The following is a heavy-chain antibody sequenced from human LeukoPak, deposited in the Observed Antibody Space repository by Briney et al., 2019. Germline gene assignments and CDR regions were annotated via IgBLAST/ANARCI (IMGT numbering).Heavy chain of an antibody. V-gene: IGHV3-7*03. CDR3: VKDSPPRYSGSPPAY. D-gene: IGHD1-26*01. CDR1: GFTFSSYW. CDR2: INKDGGEK. J-gene: IGHJ4*02. Sequence: GGSLRLSCAASGFTFSSYWMSWVRQAPGKGVEWVANINKDGGEKYYVDSVKGRFTISRDNAKNSLYLQMNSLRADDTAVYYCVKDSPPRYSGSPPAYWGQGTLVTVSS.